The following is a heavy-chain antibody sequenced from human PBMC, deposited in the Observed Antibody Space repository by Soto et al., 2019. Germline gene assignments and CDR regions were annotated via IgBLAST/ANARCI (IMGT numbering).Heavy chain of an antibody. V-gene: IGHV3-30*18. CDR1: TFTFSDFG. J-gene: IGHJ4*02. CDR3: AKSTYCNGGSCFPQY. D-gene: IGHD2-15*01. Sequence: QVQVEEFGGGVVQPGRSLRLSCAGPTFTFSDFGFHWVRQAPGKGLEWVAMISYDGSDQYYGDSVQGRFTIYRDDSKNTVDLQMNSLRAEDTDMYDCAKSTYCNGGSCFPQYWGPGTLVTVSS. CDR2: ISYDGSDQ.